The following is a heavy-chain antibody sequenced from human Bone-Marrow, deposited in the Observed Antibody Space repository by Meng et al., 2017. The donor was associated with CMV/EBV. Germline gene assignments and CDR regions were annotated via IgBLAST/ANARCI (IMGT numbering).Heavy chain of an antibody. CDR1: GFTVSSNY. CDR2: IYSGGST. D-gene: IGHD2-2*02. Sequence: GESLKISCAASGFTVSSNYMSWVRQAPGKGLEWVSVIYSGGSTYYADSVKGRFTISRDNSKNTLYLQMNSLRAEDTAVYYCARERVLGYCSSTSCYSRYYGKDVWGQGTTVTVSS. V-gene: IGHV3-53*01. J-gene: IGHJ6*02. CDR3: ARERVLGYCSSTSCYSRYYGKDV.